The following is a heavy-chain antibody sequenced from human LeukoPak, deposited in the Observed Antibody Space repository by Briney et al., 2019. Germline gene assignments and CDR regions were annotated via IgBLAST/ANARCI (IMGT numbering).Heavy chain of an antibody. CDR3: AREVVVVPAAEHYYYYGMVV. J-gene: IGHJ6*02. D-gene: IGHD2-2*01. Sequence: GGSLRLSCAASGFTFRSYAMDWVRQAPGKGLEWVSAISGGGGSTYYTDSVKGRFTISRDNSKNTLYLQMNSLRAEDTAVYYCAREVVVVPAAEHYYYYGMVVWGQGTTVTVSS. V-gene: IGHV3-23*01. CDR2: ISGGGGST. CDR1: GFTFRSYA.